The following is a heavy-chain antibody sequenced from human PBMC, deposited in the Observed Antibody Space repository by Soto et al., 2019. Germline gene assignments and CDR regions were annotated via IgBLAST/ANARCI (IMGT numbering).Heavy chain of an antibody. Sequence: EVQLVDSGGGLVKPGGSLRLSCAASGFSVTNAWMNWVRQAPGKGLEWVGRVYTSAEGGATNYAAPVKGRFTISRDDSKYTVYLQMNSLMTEDTAVYYCTTGSVEGFWGQGTTVTVSS. J-gene: IGHJ6*02. CDR3: TTGSVEGF. CDR1: GFSVTNAW. CDR2: VYTSAEGGAT. D-gene: IGHD2-15*01. V-gene: IGHV3-15*07.